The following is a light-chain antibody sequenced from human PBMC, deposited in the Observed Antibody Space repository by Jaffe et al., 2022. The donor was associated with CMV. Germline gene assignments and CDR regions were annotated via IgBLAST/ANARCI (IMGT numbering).Light chain of an antibody. V-gene: IGLV3-1*01. CDR1: KLGDKF. Sequence: SYDLTQPPSVSVSPGQTATITCSGVKLGDKFTCWYQQKPGQSPVLVIHEDSKRPSGIPARFSGSSSGNTATLTISGTQAVDEAEYYCQSWDRTTAVFGGGTRLTVL. CDR3: QSWDRTTAV. J-gene: IGLJ2*01. CDR2: EDS.